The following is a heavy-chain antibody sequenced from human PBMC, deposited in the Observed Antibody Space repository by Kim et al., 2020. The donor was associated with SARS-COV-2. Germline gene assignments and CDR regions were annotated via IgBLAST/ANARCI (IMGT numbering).Heavy chain of an antibody. CDR1: GYTFTSYG. J-gene: IGHJ4*02. V-gene: IGHV1-18*01. CDR3: ASGTYYDSSGYKVPAFDY. Sequence: ASVKVSCKASGYTFTSYGISWVRQAPGQGLEWMGWISAYNGNTNYAQKLQGRVTMTTDTSTSTAYMELRSLRSDDTAVYYCASGTYYDSSGYKVPAFDYWGQGTLVTVSS. CDR2: ISAYNGNT. D-gene: IGHD3-22*01.